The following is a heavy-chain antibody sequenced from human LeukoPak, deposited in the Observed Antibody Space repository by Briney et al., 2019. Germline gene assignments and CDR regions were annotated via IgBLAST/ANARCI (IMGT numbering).Heavy chain of an antibody. CDR1: GFTFSSYW. CDR3: AREGYDILTGPLPFDY. D-gene: IGHD3-9*01. J-gene: IGHJ4*02. Sequence: GGSLRLSCAASGFTFSSYWMSWVRQAPGKGLEWVANIKQDGSEKYYVDSVKGRLTISRDNAKNSLYLQMNSLRAEDTAVYYCAREGYDILTGPLPFDYWGQGTLVTVSS. V-gene: IGHV3-7*01. CDR2: IKQDGSEK.